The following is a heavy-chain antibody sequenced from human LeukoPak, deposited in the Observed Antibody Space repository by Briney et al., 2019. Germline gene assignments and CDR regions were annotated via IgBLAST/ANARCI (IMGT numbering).Heavy chain of an antibody. CDR2: IYYSGST. Sequence: SETLSLTCTVSGGSISSYYWSWIRQPPGKGLEWIGYIYYSGSTNYNPSLKSRVTISVDTSKNQFPLKLSSVTAADTAVYYCARAIVEYSSSSSFDYWGQGTLVTVSS. CDR3: ARAIVEYSSSSSFDY. D-gene: IGHD6-6*01. CDR1: GGSISSYY. J-gene: IGHJ4*02. V-gene: IGHV4-59*01.